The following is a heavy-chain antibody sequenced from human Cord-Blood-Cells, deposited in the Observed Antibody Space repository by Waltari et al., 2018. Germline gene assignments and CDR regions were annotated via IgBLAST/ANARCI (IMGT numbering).Heavy chain of an antibody. Sequence: EVQLVESGGGLVQPGGSLRLSCAASGFTLCSSEMNWVRQAPGKGLEWVSYISSSGSTIYYADSVKGRFTISRDNAKNSLYLQMNSLRAEDTAVYYCAREAIAVGDYWGQGTLVTVSS. V-gene: IGHV3-48*03. CDR1: GFTLCSSE. CDR3: AREAIAVGDY. J-gene: IGHJ4*02. D-gene: IGHD6-19*01. CDR2: ISSSGSTI.